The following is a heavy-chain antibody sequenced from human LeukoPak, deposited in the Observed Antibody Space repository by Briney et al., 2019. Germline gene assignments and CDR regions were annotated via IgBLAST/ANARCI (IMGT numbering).Heavy chain of an antibody. CDR1: GYTFTGYY. Sequence: ASVKVSCKASGYTFTGYYMHWVRQAPGQGLEWMGWINPNSGGTNYAQKFQGRVTMTRDTSFSTAYMELSRLRSDDTAVYYCARSTSGSYHAAFDIWGQGTMVTVSS. CDR3: ARSTSGSYHAAFDI. V-gene: IGHV1-2*02. CDR2: INPNSGGT. J-gene: IGHJ3*02. D-gene: IGHD1-26*01.